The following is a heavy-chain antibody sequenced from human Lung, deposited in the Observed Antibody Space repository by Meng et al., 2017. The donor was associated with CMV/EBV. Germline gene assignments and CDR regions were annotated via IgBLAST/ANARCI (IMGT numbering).Heavy chain of an antibody. CDR2: IYPADSNT. Sequence: GESLKISCKGSAYTFSTYWLGWVRQLPGRGLEWMGLIYPADSNTTYSPSFRCHVTISADKSISTAYLQWIGLSASDTAIYYCARKRGYFFDDWGHGTPVTVSS. J-gene: IGHJ4*01. D-gene: IGHD3-10*01. CDR1: AYTFSTYW. V-gene: IGHV5-51*01. CDR3: ARKRGYFFDD.